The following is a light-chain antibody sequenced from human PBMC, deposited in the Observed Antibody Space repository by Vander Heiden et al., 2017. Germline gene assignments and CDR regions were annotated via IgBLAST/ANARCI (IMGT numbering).Light chain of an antibody. CDR1: QSVLYSSNNKNY. J-gene: IGKJ2*01. CDR2: WAS. CDR3: QQYYSTPGT. Sequence: DIVMTQSPDSLAVSLGERATINCKSSQSVLYSSNNKNYLAWYQQKPGQPPKLLIYWASTRESGVPDRFSGSGSGTDFTLTISSLQAEDVAVYYCQQYYSTPGTFGLGTKLEIK. V-gene: IGKV4-1*01.